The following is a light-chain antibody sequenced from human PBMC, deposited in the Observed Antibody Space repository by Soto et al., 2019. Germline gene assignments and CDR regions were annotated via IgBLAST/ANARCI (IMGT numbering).Light chain of an antibody. V-gene: IGKV1-12*01. CDR2: GVS. CDR3: QQGNSVPIT. CDR1: QGISSW. J-gene: IGKJ5*01. Sequence: DIQMTQSPSSVSASVGDRVTITCRASQGISSWLAWYQQKPGKAPKLLIYGVSNVQTGVPSRFSGSRSGSDFTLTISSLQPEDFATYYWQQGNSVPITCGQGTRLEIK.